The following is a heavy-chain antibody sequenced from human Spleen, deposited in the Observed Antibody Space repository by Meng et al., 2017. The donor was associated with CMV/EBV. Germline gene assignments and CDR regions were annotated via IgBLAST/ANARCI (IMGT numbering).Heavy chain of an antibody. CDR2: IYHSGTT. CDR3: ARDASGSSNWFDP. Sequence: SETLSLTCTVSGGSTTTYYWTWIRQPPGKGLEWLAYIYHSGTTNYNPSLKSRVTISIDTSKNQFSLKLSSVTAADTAVYYCARDASGSSNWFDPWGQGTLVTVSS. V-gene: IGHV4-59*12. CDR1: GGSTTTYY. J-gene: IGHJ5*02. D-gene: IGHD1-26*01.